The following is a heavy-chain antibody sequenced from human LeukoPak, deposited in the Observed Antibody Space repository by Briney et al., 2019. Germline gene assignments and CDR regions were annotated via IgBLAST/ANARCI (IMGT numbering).Heavy chain of an antibody. CDR1: GYTFTSYD. CDR2: MNPNGGST. V-gene: IGHV1-46*01. J-gene: IGHJ4*02. Sequence: GASVKVSFKSSGYTFTSYDMHWVRQATAQGLEWMGIMNPNGGSTSYSHKFQRRVTMTRDTSTSTVYMELSSLRSDDTAVYYCARAYYYGSGSYYYDYWGQGTLVTVSS. CDR3: ARAYYYGSGSYYYDY. D-gene: IGHD3-10*01.